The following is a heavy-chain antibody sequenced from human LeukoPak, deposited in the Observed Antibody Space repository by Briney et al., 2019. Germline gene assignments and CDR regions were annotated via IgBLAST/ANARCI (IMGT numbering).Heavy chain of an antibody. CDR2: IYSGGST. V-gene: IGHV3-53*01. CDR1: GFTVSSNY. Sequence: GGSLRLSCAASGFTVSSNYMSWVRQAPGKGLEWVSIIYSGGSTYYADSVKGRFTISRDNAKNSLYLQMNSLRAEDTAVYYCARDIVVVVAAQKAFDIWGQGTMVTVSS. D-gene: IGHD2-15*01. CDR3: ARDIVVVVAAQKAFDI. J-gene: IGHJ3*02.